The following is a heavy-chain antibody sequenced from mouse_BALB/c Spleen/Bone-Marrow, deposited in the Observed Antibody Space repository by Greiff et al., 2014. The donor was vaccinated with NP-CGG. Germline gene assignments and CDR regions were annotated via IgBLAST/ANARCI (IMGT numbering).Heavy chain of an antibody. D-gene: IGHD1-1*01. J-gene: IGHJ4*01. V-gene: IGHV1S56*01. CDR2: IYPGNVNA. CDR1: GYTFTSYY. CDR3: ARWGTTVVDAMDY. Sequence: QVQLKESGPELVKPGASVRISCKASGYTFTSYYIHWVKQRPGQGLEWIGWIYPGNVNAKYNEKFKGKATLTADKSSSTAYMQLSSLTSEDSAVYFCARWGTTVVDAMDYWGRGTSVTVSS.